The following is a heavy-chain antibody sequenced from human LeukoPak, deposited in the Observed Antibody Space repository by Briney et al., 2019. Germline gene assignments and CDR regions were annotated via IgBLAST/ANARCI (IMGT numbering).Heavy chain of an antibody. V-gene: IGHV4-34*01. CDR2: INHSGST. CDR3: ARGGYYDSSGYYYGNFDY. Sequence: SETLSLTCAVYGGSFSGYCWSWIRQPPGKGLEWIGEINHSGSTNYNPSLKSRVTISVDTSKNQFSLKLSSVTAADTAVYYCARGGYYDSSGYYYGNFDYWGQGTLVTVSS. J-gene: IGHJ4*02. CDR1: GGSFSGYC. D-gene: IGHD3-22*01.